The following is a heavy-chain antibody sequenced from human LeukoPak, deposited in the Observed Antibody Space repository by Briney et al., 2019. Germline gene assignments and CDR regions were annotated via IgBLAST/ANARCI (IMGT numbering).Heavy chain of an antibody. CDR3: ARRGFLTPTTGHGMDV. Sequence: GGSLRLSCAASGFTFSTYSMNWVRQAPGKGLEWVSSISSSSSYIYYADSVEGRFTISRDNAKNSQYLHMNSLRADDTAVYYCARRGFLTPTTGHGMDVWGQGTTVTVSS. CDR2: ISSSSSYI. V-gene: IGHV3-21*01. J-gene: IGHJ6*02. CDR1: GFTFSTYS. D-gene: IGHD3-9*01.